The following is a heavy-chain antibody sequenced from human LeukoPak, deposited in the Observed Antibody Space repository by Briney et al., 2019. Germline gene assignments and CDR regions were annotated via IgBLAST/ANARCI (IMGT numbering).Heavy chain of an antibody. J-gene: IGHJ4*02. Sequence: GGSLRLSCAASGFTFRSYAMNWVRQAPGKGLEWVSAISGSGDSTYYADSVKGRFTISRDNSQNTLYLQMNSLKTEDTAVYYCTTDPGDFPQGDYWGQGTLVTVSS. CDR3: TTDPGDFPQGDY. CDR1: GFTFRSYA. D-gene: IGHD4-17*01. V-gene: IGHV3-23*01. CDR2: ISGSGDST.